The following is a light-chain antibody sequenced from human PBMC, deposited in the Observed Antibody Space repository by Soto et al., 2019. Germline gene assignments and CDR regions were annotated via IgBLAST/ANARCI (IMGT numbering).Light chain of an antibody. CDR1: QSISSR. J-gene: IGKJ4*01. Sequence: DIQMTQSPSTLSASVGDRVTITCRASQSISSRLAWYQQKPGKAPKILIYDASNLESGVPSRFSGSGSGTEFTLTIRSLQPDDFATYYCQQYNRYSLTFGGGTKVEIK. CDR2: DAS. V-gene: IGKV1-5*01. CDR3: QQYNRYSLT.